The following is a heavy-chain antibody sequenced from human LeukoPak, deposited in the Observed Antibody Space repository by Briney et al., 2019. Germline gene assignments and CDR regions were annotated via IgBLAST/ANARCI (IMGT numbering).Heavy chain of an antibody. CDR2: IWHSEST. Sequence: SETLSLTCTVSGYSISSGYYWGWIRQPPGKGLEWIGEIWHSESTNYNPSLKSRVTISIDKFENQFSLKMRSVTAADTAVYYCAFRSGRGLSWGQGTLVTISS. V-gene: IGHV4-38-2*02. CDR1: GYSISSGYY. J-gene: IGHJ5*02. D-gene: IGHD1-26*01. CDR3: AFRSGRGLS.